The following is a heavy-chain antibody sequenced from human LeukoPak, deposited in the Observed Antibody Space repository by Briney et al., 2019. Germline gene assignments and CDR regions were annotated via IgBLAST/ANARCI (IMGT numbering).Heavy chain of an antibody. D-gene: IGHD3-22*01. Sequence: PGGSLRLSCAASGFTFSSYAMSWVRQAPGKGLEWVSAISGSGGSTYYADSVKGRFTISRDDSKNTLYLQMNSLRAEDTAVYYCAKSQLPYYYSSGYYGFDYWGQGTLVTVSS. CDR1: GFTFSSYA. CDR3: AKSQLPYYYSSGYYGFDY. CDR2: ISGSGGST. V-gene: IGHV3-23*01. J-gene: IGHJ4*02.